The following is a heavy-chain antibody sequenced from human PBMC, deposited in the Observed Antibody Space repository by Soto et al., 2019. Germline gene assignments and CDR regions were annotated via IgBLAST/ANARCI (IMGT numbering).Heavy chain of an antibody. CDR2: IYYSGST. D-gene: IGHD2-21*02. CDR1: GGSISSSSYY. V-gene: IGHV4-39*01. J-gene: IGHJ5*02. CDR3: ARIIVVVTATNSWLDP. Sequence: SETLCLTYTVSGGSISSSSYYWGWIRQPPGKGLEWIGSIYYSGSTYYNPSLKSRATISVDTSKNQFSLKLSSVAAADTAVYYCARIIVVVTATNSWLDPWGQGTLVTVSS.